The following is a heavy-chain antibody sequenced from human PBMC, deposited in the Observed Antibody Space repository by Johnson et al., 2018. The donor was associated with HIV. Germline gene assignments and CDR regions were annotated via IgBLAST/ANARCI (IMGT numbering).Heavy chain of an antibody. CDR2: ISYDGSNK. CDR3: ARQGGWAFEI. CDR1: AFPFDDHA. D-gene: IGHD3-16*01. V-gene: IGHV3-30-3*01. Sequence: QVQLVESGGGVVRPGGSLRLSCAASAFPFDDHALHWVRQAPGKGLQWVAVISYDGSNKYYADSVKGRFTISRDNSKNTLYLQMNSLRAEDTALYYCARQGGWAFEIWGQGTMVTVSS. J-gene: IGHJ3*02.